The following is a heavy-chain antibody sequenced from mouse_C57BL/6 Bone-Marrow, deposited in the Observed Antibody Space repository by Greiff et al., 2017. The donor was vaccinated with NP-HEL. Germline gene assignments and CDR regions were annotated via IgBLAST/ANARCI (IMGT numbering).Heavy chain of an antibody. CDR3: AGNYGAY. V-gene: IGHV1-55*01. J-gene: IGHJ3*01. Sequence: QVQLQQPGAELVKPGASVKMSCKASGYTFTSHWITWVKQRPGQGLEWIGDIYPGSGSTNYNEKFKSKATLTVDTSSSTAYMQLSSLTSEDAAVYYCAGNYGAYWGQGTLVTVSA. D-gene: IGHD2-1*01. CDR1: GYTFTSHW. CDR2: IYPGSGST.